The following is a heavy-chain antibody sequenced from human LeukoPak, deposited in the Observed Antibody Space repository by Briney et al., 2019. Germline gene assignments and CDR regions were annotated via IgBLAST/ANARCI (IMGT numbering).Heavy chain of an antibody. D-gene: IGHD3-3*01. CDR2: IYYSGST. CDR1: GGSVSSGGYY. J-gene: IGHJ3*02. CDR3: ARDLSSGYFWSGYGAFDI. V-gene: IGHV4-61*08. Sequence: KTSETLSLTCTVSGGSVSSGGYYWSWIRQPPGKGLEWIGYIYYSGSTNYNPSLKSRVTISVDTSKNQFSLKLSSVTAADTAVYYCARDLSSGYFWSGYGAFDIWGQGTMVTVSS.